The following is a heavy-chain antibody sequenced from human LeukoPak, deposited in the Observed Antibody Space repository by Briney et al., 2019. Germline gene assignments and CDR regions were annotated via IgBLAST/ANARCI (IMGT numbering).Heavy chain of an antibody. CDR1: GGTFSSYA. CDR3: ARAPYDSSGYYAWYFDY. CDR2: IIPILGIA. J-gene: IGHJ4*02. D-gene: IGHD3-22*01. Sequence: SVKVSCKASGGTFSSYAISWVRQAPGQGLEWMGRIIPILGIANYAQKFQGRVAITADKSTSTAYMELSSLRSEDTAVYYCARAPYDSSGYYAWYFDYWGQGTLVTVSS. V-gene: IGHV1-69*04.